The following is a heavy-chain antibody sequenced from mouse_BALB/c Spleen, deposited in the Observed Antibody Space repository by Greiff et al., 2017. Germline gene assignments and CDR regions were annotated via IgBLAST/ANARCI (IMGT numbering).Heavy chain of an antibody. CDR1: GFTFSSYG. CDR3: ARHVDYFYYYAMDY. CDR2: ISSGGSYT. J-gene: IGHJ4*01. Sequence: DVKLVESGGDLVKPGGSLKLSCAASGFTFSSYGMSWVRQTPDKRLEWVATISSGGSYTYYPDSVKGRFTISRDNAKNTLYLQMSSLKSEDTAMYYCARHVDYFYYYAMDYWGQGTSVTVSS. D-gene: IGHD1-1*01. V-gene: IGHV5-6*02.